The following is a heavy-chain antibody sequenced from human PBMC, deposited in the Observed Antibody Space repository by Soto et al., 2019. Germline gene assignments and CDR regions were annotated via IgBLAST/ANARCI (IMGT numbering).Heavy chain of an antibody. CDR1: GVTVSSNY. CDR3: ARHGYNYGGGYFDY. Sequence: EVQLVESGGGLVQPGGSLRLSCAASGVTVSSNYMSWVRQAPWKGLEWVSVIYSGVSTYYADSVKRRFTISRDNSKKTLYLQMNSLRAEDTAVYYFARHGYNYGGGYFDYWGQGTLVTVSS. D-gene: IGHD5-18*01. J-gene: IGHJ4*02. V-gene: IGHV3-66*04. CDR2: IYSGVST.